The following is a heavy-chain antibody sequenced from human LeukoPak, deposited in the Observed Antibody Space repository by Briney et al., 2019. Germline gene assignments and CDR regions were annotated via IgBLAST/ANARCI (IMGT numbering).Heavy chain of an antibody. J-gene: IGHJ6*02. D-gene: IGHD1-26*01. V-gene: IGHV4-30-4*01. Sequence: SETLSLTCTVSGGSISSGDYYWSWIRQPPGKGLEWIGYIYYSGSTYYNPSLKSRVTISVDTSKNQFSLKLSSVTAADTAVYYCARGPNVGATVRGYYYYGMDVWGQGTTVTVSS. CDR2: IYYSGST. CDR1: GGSISSGDYY. CDR3: ARGPNVGATVRGYYYYGMDV.